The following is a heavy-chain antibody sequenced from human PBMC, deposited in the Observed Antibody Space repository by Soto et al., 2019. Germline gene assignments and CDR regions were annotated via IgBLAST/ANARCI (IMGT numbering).Heavy chain of an antibody. D-gene: IGHD3-3*01. CDR3: ARGGGVGVAGSAAFDM. CDR1: GYPVTAYY. Sequence: QLHLVQSGAVVKKPGASVTVSCSASGYPVTAYYMHWVRQAPGRGLEWMGGINPATGAAKYTQTFRGRVTKTRETSTSKVFMELGGLKSEETAVFYFARGGGVGVAGSAAFDMWGQGTLVTVSS. CDR2: INPATGAA. J-gene: IGHJ3*02. V-gene: IGHV1-2*02.